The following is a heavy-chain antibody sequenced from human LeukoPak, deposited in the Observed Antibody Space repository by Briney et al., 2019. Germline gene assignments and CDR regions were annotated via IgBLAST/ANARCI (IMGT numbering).Heavy chain of an antibody. CDR1: GGSISRDY. Sequence: SETLSLACTVSGGSISRDYWSWIRQPAGKGLEWIGRLYFSGITNYNPSLESRVTMSVDTTKSQFSLKLSSVTAADTAVYYCARETYSSSWPLIDYWGQGTLVTVSS. CDR3: ARETYSSSWPLIDY. J-gene: IGHJ4*02. V-gene: IGHV4-4*07. CDR2: LYFSGIT. D-gene: IGHD6-13*01.